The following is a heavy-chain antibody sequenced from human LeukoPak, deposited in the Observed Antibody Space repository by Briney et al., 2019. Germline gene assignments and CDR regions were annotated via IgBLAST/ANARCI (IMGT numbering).Heavy chain of an antibody. CDR2: IFYSGST. D-gene: IGHD2-2*01. CDR3: ASTLGYCSSTSCYSNWFDP. Sequence: PSQTLSLTCTVSCGSISSGDYYWSWIRQPPGKGLEWFGYIFYSGSTYYNPSLKSRVTISVDTSKNQFSLKLSSVTPADTAVYYCASTLGYCSSTSCYSNWFDPWGQGTLVTASS. J-gene: IGHJ5*02. CDR1: CGSISSGDYY. V-gene: IGHV4-30-4*08.